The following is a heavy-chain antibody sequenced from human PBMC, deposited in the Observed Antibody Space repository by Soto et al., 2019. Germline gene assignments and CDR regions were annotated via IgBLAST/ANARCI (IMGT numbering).Heavy chain of an antibody. V-gene: IGHV1-69*02. D-gene: IGHD5-18*01. CDR3: ARRAGHSYGAWDG. Sequence: QVQLVQSGAEVKKPGSSVKVSCKASGGTFSSSTISWLRQAPGQGLEWMGRIIPFLTVPNYSQKFQGRVTTTAHTSTNTAYMELSSLRSEDTAVDYWARRAGHSYGAWDGWGQGILVTVSS. CDR1: GGTFSSST. CDR2: IIPFLTVP. J-gene: IGHJ4*02.